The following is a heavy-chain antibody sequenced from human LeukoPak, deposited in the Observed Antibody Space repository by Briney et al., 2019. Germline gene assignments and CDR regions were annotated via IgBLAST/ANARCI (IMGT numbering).Heavy chain of an antibody. V-gene: IGHV3-49*03. D-gene: IGHD3-3*01. CDR3: TRDDFWSGYYPPRDY. CDR2: IRSKAYGGTT. CDR1: GFTFGDYA. Sequence: GGSLRLSCTASGFTFGDYAMSWFRQDPGKGLEWVGFIRSKAYGGTTDYAASVKGRFTISRDDSKSIAYLQMNSLKTEDTAVYYCTRDDFWSGYYPPRDYWGQGTLVTVSS. J-gene: IGHJ4*02.